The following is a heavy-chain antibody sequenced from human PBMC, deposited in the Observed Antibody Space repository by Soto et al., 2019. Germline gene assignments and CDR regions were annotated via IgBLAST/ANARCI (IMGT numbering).Heavy chain of an antibody. D-gene: IGHD1-26*01. V-gene: IGHV1-69*01. CDR1: GGTFSSYA. CDR3: ARALVGGAPVGVRYYGMDV. CDR2: IIPIFGTA. Sequence: QVQLVQSGAEVKKPGSSVKVSCKASGGTFSSYAISWVRQASGQGLEWMGGIIPIFGTANYAQKFQARVTITADEFTSTAYMELSSLRSDDTAVYYCARALVGGAPVGVRYYGMDVWGQGTTVTVSS. J-gene: IGHJ6*02.